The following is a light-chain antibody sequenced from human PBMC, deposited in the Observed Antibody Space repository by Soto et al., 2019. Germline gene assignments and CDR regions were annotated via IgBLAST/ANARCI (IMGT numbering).Light chain of an antibody. CDR1: QSVSSY. CDR2: SAS. CDR3: QQRSNWPST. V-gene: IGKV3-11*01. Sequence: EIVLTQSPATLSLSPGERATLSCRASQSVSSYLAWYQQKPGQAPRLLIYSASNRATGIPARFSGSGSGTDFTLTITGLEPEDFAMYYCQQRSNWPSTFGGGTKVEIK. J-gene: IGKJ4*01.